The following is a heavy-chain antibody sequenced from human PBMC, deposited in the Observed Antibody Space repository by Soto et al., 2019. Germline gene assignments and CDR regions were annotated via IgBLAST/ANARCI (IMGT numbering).Heavy chain of an antibody. D-gene: IGHD6-13*01. CDR1: GFTFSSYA. CDR2: ISGSGGST. J-gene: IGHJ3*02. V-gene: IGHV3-23*01. Sequence: PGGSLRLSCAASGFTFSSYAMSWFRQAPGKGLEWVSAISGSGGSTYYADSVKGRFTISRDNSKNTLYLQMNSLRAEDTAVYYCAKRGRRYSSSGGAFDIWGQGXMVTVSS. CDR3: AKRGRRYSSSGGAFDI.